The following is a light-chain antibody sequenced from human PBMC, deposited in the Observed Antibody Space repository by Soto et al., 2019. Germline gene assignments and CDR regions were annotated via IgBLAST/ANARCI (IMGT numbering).Light chain of an antibody. V-gene: IGLV2-11*01. CDR3: CSYAGSYSYV. J-gene: IGLJ1*01. CDR2: DVT. CDR1: TNDVGNYNY. Sequence: QSALTQPRSVSGSPGQSVTISCTGTTNDVGNYNYVSWYQQHPSKAPKLMIYDVTKRPSGVPDRFSGSKSGNTASLTISGLQAEDEADYYCCSYAGSYSYVFGTGTKPPS.